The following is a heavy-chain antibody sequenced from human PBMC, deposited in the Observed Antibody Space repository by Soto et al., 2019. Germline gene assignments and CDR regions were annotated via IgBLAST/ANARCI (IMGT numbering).Heavy chain of an antibody. V-gene: IGHV3-11*06. CDR2: ISPGSRYP. J-gene: IGHJ5*02. D-gene: IGHD2-15*01. Sequence: PGGSPRLSCAASGFTFGDSYMSWIRQAPGKGLEWLSYISPGSRYPAYADSVKGRFTISRDNAKRSLYLQMMSLTAEDTAIYYCVRGRGGGLFDPCGHATMLTVS. CDR3: VRGRGGGLFDP. CDR1: GFTFGDSY.